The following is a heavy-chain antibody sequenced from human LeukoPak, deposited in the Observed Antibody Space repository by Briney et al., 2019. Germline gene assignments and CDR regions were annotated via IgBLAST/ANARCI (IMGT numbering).Heavy chain of an antibody. J-gene: IGHJ6*03. Sequence: SVKVSCKASGGTFSIYAISWVRQAPGQGLEWMGGIIPIFGTANYAQKFPARITITTHESTSRAYMELSSLRSEDTAVYYRARDNSADTYYYYMDVWGKGTTVTVSS. D-gene: IGHD6-13*01. V-gene: IGHV1-69*05. CDR1: GGTFSIYA. CDR3: ARDNSADTYYYYMDV. CDR2: IIPIFGTA.